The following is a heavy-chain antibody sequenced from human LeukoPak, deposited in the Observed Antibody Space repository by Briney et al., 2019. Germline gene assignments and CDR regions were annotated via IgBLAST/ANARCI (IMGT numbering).Heavy chain of an antibody. J-gene: IGHJ4*02. D-gene: IGHD6-6*01. CDR2: ISYDGSNK. CDR3: AREEYHFDY. Sequence: GRSLRLSCAASGFTFSTYPMHWVRQAPGKGLEWVAAISYDGSNKYYADSVKGRFTISRDNSKNTLYLQMNSLRAEDTAVYFCAREEYHFDYCGQGTLVTASS. V-gene: IGHV3-30*01. CDR1: GFTFSTYP.